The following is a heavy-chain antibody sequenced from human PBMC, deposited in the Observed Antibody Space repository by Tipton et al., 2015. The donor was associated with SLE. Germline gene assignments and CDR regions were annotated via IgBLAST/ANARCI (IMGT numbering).Heavy chain of an antibody. CDR3: ARYPESNYHWFGP. V-gene: IGHV4-59*12. D-gene: IGHD4-11*01. Sequence: TLSLTCTVSGGSISSYYWSWIRQPPGKGLEWIGYIYYSGSTNYNPSLKSRVTISVDTSKNQFSPKLSSVTAADTAVYYCARYPESNYHWFGPWGQGALVTVSS. J-gene: IGHJ5*02. CDR1: GGSISSYY. CDR2: IYYSGST.